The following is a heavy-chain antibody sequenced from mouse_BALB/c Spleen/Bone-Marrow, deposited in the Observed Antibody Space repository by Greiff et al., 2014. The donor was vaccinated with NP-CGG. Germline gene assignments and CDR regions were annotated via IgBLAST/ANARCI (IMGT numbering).Heavy chain of an antibody. CDR3: GRYATMIFAY. V-gene: IGHV1-7*01. Sequence: HVQLQQSGAELVKPGPSVKMSCKASGYTFTNYWIDWVTQRPGQGLEWIGDINPGTGYNEYNQKFKDKATLTADKFSSTAYMQLSSLTSEDSAVYYCGRYATMIFAYWGQGTLVTVSA. J-gene: IGHJ3*01. D-gene: IGHD2-4*01. CDR2: INPGTGYN. CDR1: GYTFTNYW.